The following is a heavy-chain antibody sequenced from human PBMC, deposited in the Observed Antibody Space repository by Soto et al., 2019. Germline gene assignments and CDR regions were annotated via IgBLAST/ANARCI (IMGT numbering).Heavy chain of an antibody. CDR1: GYTFTGYY. Sequence: QVQLVQSGAEVKKPGASVKVSCKASGYTFTGYYMHWVRQAPGQGLEWMGWINPNSGGTNYAQKFQGWVTMTRDTSISTAYMELNRLRSDDTAVYYCARVAHYYDSTKTLAQGSSYYGMDVW. CDR2: INPNSGGT. J-gene: IGHJ6*01. CDR3: ARVAHYYDSTKTLAQGSSYYGMDV. V-gene: IGHV1-2*04. D-gene: IGHD3-22*01.